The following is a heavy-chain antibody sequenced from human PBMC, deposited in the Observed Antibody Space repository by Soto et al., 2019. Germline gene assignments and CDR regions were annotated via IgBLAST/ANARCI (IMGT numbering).Heavy chain of an antibody. J-gene: IGHJ5*02. Sequence: GGSLRLSCAASGLTFSSYAMHWVRQAPGKGLEWVAVISYDGSNKYYADSVKGRFTISRDNSKNTLYLQMNSLRAEDTAVYYCARGAGITIFGVVIGDNWFDPWGQGTLVTVSS. CDR3: ARGAGITIFGVVIGDNWFDP. CDR1: GLTFSSYA. CDR2: ISYDGSNK. D-gene: IGHD3-3*01. V-gene: IGHV3-30-3*01.